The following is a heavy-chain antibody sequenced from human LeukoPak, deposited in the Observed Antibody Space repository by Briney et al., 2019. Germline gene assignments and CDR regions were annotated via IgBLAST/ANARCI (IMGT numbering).Heavy chain of an antibody. CDR1: GGSFSGYY. CDR3: ARAGRDGYIPFDY. J-gene: IGHJ4*02. D-gene: IGHD5-24*01. V-gene: IGHV4-34*01. Sequence: SETLSLTCAVYGGSFSGYYWSWIRQPPGKGLEWIGEINHSGSTNYNPSLKSRVTISVDTSKNQFSLKLSSVTAADTAVYYCARAGRDGYIPFDYWGQGTLVTVSS. CDR2: INHSGST.